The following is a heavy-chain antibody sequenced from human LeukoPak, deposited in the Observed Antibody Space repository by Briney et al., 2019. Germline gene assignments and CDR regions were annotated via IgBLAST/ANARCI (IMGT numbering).Heavy chain of an antibody. CDR1: GFTFSDYY. J-gene: IGHJ4*02. CDR2: ISSSGSTI. V-gene: IGHV3-11*04. Sequence: GGSLRLSCAASGFTFSDYYMSWIRQAPGKGLEWVSYISSSGSTIYYADSVKGRFPISRDNAKNSLYLQMNSLRAEDTAVYYCAREGEEYQLLHGPFDYWGQGTLVTVSS. D-gene: IGHD2-2*01. CDR3: AREGEEYQLLHGPFDY.